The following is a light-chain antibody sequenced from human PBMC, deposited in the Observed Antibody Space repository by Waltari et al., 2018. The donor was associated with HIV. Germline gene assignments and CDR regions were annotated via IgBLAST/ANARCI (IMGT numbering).Light chain of an antibody. Sequence: DIQMTQSPSSLSASVGDTVTITCRASQGISSYLNLFQQKPGKAPTLLIYAATTLQSGVPSRFSGSGSGTEFTLTISSLQPEDFAAYYCLQHNSYPLTFGGGTKVEIK. CDR1: QGISSY. J-gene: IGKJ4*01. V-gene: IGKV1-17*01. CDR2: AAT. CDR3: LQHNSYPLT.